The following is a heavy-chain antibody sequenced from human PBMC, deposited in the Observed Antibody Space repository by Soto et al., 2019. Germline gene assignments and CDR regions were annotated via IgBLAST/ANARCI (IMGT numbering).Heavy chain of an antibody. V-gene: IGHV4-34*01. Sequence: SETLSLTCAVYGGSFSGYYWTWIRQPPGKGLEWIGEINHSGTINFNPSLKSRLTISLDTSKKHFSLKLSSVTDADTAAYYCARADRTLVTSYSLDVWGQGTTVT. D-gene: IGHD2-21*02. CDR1: GGSFSGYY. CDR3: ARADRTLVTSYSLDV. CDR2: INHSGTI. J-gene: IGHJ6*02.